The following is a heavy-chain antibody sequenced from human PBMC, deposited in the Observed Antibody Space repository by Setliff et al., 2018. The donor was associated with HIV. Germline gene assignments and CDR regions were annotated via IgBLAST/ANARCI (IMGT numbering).Heavy chain of an antibody. J-gene: IGHJ4*02. D-gene: IGHD1-1*01. V-gene: IGHV3-11*04. Sequence: GGSLRLSCAASGFTFSDYYMNWVRQAPGKGLEWVSYISSSGSSTYYADSVKGRFTLSRDNSKNTLYLQMNSLTPEDTAVYYCAKPRLYNSALENWGQGTLVTVSS. CDR3: AKPRLYNSALEN. CDR2: ISSSGSST. CDR1: GFTFSDYY.